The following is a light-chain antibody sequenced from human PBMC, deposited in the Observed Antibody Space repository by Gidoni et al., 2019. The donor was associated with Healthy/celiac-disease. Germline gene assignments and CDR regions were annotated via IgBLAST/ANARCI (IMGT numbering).Light chain of an antibody. J-gene: IGLJ2*01. Sequence: SYVLPQPPSVSVAPGQTARITCGGNNIGSKSVHCYQQKPGQAPVLVVYDDSDRPSGIPERFSGSNSGNTATLTISRVEAGDEADYYCQVWDSSSDHPVVFGGGTKLTVL. CDR2: DDS. CDR3: QVWDSSSDHPVV. CDR1: NIGSKS. V-gene: IGLV3-21*02.